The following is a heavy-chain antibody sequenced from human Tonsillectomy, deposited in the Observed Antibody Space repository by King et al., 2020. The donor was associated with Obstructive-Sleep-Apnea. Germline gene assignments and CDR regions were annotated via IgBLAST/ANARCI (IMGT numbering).Heavy chain of an antibody. Sequence: LQLQESGPGLVKPSETLSLTCTVSGGSISSSSYYWGWIRQPPGKGLEWIGSIYYSGSTYYNPSLKGRVIISVDTSKNQFSLKLSSVTAADTAVYYCAGDLRGSGWSYNWFDPWGQGTLVTVSS. CDR3: AGDLRGSGWSYNWFDP. CDR2: IYYSGST. V-gene: IGHV4-39*07. D-gene: IGHD6-19*01. J-gene: IGHJ5*02. CDR1: GGSISSSSYY.